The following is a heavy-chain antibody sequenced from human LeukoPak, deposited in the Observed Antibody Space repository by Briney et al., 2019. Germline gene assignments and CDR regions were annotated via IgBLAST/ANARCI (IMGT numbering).Heavy chain of an antibody. CDR3: AHSVVVVPAAIMWDAFDI. CDR1: GGTFSSYA. Sequence: SVKVSCKASGGTFSSYAISWVRQAPGQGLEWMGGIIPIFGTANYAQKFQGRVTITADESTSTAYMELSSLRSEDTAVYYCAHSVVVVPAAIMWDAFDIWGQGTMVTVSS. J-gene: IGHJ3*02. CDR2: IIPIFGTA. D-gene: IGHD2-2*02. V-gene: IGHV1-69*13.